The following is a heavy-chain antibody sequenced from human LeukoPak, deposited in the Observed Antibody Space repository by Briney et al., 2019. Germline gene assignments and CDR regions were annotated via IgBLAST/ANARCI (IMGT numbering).Heavy chain of an antibody. CDR3: AKKGATTGDFDY. CDR2: ISESGGSA. J-gene: IGHJ4*02. CDR1: GFTFSSYA. V-gene: IGHV3-23*01. Sequence: GGSLRLSCAASGFTFSSYAMSWVRQAPGKGLEWVSGISESGGSAPSADSVKGRLTISRDNAKNTLYLQMNSLRAEDTAVYYCAKKGATTGDFDYWGQGTLVTVSS. D-gene: IGHD1-26*01.